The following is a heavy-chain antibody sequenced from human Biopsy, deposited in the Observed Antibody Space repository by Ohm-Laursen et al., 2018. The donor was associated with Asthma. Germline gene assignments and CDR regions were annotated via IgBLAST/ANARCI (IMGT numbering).Heavy chain of an antibody. J-gene: IGHJ4*02. D-gene: IGHD3-22*01. Sequence: SLRLSCAASGFAVSRDHMLWVRQAPGKGLEWVSVIYSDGTSHTADSVRGRFTISRDYSKNTLYLHIHSLIGEDTAVYYCARGDSSNWSHYYFDYWGQGTLVTVSS. CDR2: IYSDGTS. CDR3: ARGDSSNWSHYYFDY. CDR1: GFAVSRDH. V-gene: IGHV3-53*01.